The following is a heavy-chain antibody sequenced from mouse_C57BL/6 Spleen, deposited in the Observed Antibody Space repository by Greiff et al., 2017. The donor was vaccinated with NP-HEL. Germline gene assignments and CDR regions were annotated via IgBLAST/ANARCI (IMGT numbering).Heavy chain of an antibody. V-gene: IGHV5-6*01. CDR1: GFTFSSYG. CDR2: ISSGGSYT. J-gene: IGHJ2*01. CDR3: ASRGYGYYGYFDY. D-gene: IGHD1-1*01. Sequence: EVKLMESGGDLVKPGGSLKLSCAASGFTFSSYGMSWVRQTPDKRLEWVATISSGGSYTYYPDSVKGRYTISRDNSKNTLDLHMSSLKSEDSAMFYCASRGYGYYGYFDYWGQGTTLTVSS.